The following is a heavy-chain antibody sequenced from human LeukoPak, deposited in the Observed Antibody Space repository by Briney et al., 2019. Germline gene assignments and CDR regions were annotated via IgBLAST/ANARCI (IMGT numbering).Heavy chain of an antibody. Sequence: PGGSLRLSCAASGFTFSSYSMNWVRQAPGKGLEWVGNIQPDGSEQYPVDSLRGRFTISRDNARNSLFLQMNNLRVEDTAVYYCASQHYARFDPWGQGTLVTVSS. D-gene: IGHD3-16*01. CDR2: IQPDGSEQ. CDR3: ASQHYARFDP. CDR1: GFTFSSYS. J-gene: IGHJ5*02. V-gene: IGHV3-7*01.